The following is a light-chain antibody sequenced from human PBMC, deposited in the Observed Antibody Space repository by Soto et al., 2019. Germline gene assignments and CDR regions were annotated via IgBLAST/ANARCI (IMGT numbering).Light chain of an antibody. CDR2: EVS. CDR1: SSDVGGYNY. V-gene: IGLV2-14*01. Sequence: QSALTQPASVSGSPGQSITISCTGTSSDVGGYNYVSWYQQHPGKAPKLMIYEVSNRPSGVSNRFSGSKSGNTASLTISGLQAEDEADYYCSSYTSGIPWVFGGGTKLTVL. CDR3: SSYTSGIPWV. J-gene: IGLJ3*02.